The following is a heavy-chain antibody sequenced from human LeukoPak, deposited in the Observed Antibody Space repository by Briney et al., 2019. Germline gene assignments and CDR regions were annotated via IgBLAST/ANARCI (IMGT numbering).Heavy chain of an antibody. CDR2: ISAYNGNT. J-gene: IGHJ6*03. CDR1: GYTFTSYG. V-gene: IGHV1-18*01. CDR3: ARVLTGYYYDSGGYRGYYYYYYMDV. D-gene: IGHD3-22*01. Sequence: ASVKVSCKASGYTFTSYGISWVRQAPGQGLEWMGWISAYNGNTNYAQKLQGRVTMTTDTSTSTAYMELRSLRSDDTAVYYCARVLTGYYYDSGGYRGYYYYYYMDVWGKGTTVTVSS.